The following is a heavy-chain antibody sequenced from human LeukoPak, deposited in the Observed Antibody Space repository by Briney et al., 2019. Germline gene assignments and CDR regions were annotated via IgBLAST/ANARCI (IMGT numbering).Heavy chain of an antibody. CDR2: INAGNGNT. CDR3: VRVPRRYYYDSSGYYYD. CDR1: GYTFTSYA. D-gene: IGHD3-22*01. J-gene: IGHJ4*02. V-gene: IGHV1-3*01. Sequence: ASVKVSCKASGYTFTSYAMHWVRQAPGQRLEWMGWINAGNGNTKYSQKFQGRVTITRDTSASTAYMELSSLRSEDTAVYYCVRVPRRYYYDSSGYYYDWGQGTLVTVSS.